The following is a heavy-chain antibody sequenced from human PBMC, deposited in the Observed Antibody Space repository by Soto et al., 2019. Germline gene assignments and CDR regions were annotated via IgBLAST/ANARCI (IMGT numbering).Heavy chain of an antibody. D-gene: IGHD6-19*01. Sequence: EVQLVESGGGLVQPGGSLGLSCSASGFTFRVYSMNWVRQAPGKGLEWVSYITSDERTIHYADSVKGRFTISRDNAKNSVYLQMTSLRDEDTAAYYCARSVEGHFDFWGQGILVTVSS. CDR3: ARSVEGHFDF. J-gene: IGHJ4*01. CDR1: GFTFRVYS. V-gene: IGHV3-48*02. CDR2: ITSDERTI.